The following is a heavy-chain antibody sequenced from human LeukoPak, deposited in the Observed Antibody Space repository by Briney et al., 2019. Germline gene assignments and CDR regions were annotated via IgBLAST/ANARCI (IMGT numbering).Heavy chain of an antibody. CDR1: GYTFTSYG. D-gene: IGHD6-13*01. CDR3: ARVGIAAAEIDY. CDR2: ISAYNGNT. V-gene: IGHV1-18*01. J-gene: IGHJ4*02. Sequence: ASVKVCCKASGYTFTSYGISWVRQAPGQGLEWIGWISAYNGNTNYAQKLQGRVTITTDTSTSTAYMELRSLRSDDAAVYYCARVGIAAAEIDYWGQGTLVTVSS.